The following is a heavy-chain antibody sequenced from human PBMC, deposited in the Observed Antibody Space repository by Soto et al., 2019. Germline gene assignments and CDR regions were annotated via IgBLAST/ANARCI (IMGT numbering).Heavy chain of an antibody. Sequence: SETLSLTCTVSGGSISSGGYYWSWIRHHPGKGLEWIGYIYYSGSTYYNPSLKSRVTISVDTSKNQFSLKLSSVTAADTAVYYCARRLSPYYGKRDGAFDIWGQGTMVTVSS. D-gene: IGHD2-21*01. CDR1: GGSISSGGYY. CDR3: ARRLSPYYGKRDGAFDI. V-gene: IGHV4-31*03. J-gene: IGHJ3*02. CDR2: IYYSGST.